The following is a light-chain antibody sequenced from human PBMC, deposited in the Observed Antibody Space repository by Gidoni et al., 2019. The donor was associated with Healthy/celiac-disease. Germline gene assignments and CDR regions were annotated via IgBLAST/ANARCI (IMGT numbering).Light chain of an antibody. CDR1: SSGVGSYYL. CDR3: CSYAGSSTFV. J-gene: IGLJ1*01. Sequence: ALTQPPSAAGSPGQPITIPCPGTSSGVGSYYLVSWYQQHPGTAPKPRLYAVSKRPSGVSNRFSGSKSGNTASLTISVLQAEDEADYYCCSYAGSSTFVFGTGTKVTVL. V-gene: IGLV2-23*02. CDR2: AVS.